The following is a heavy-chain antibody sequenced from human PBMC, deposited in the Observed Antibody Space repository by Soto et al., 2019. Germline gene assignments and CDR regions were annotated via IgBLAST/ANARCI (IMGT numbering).Heavy chain of an antibody. D-gene: IGHD3-22*01. V-gene: IGHV3-49*04. CDR3: TRSLTMIP. CDR1: GFTFGDYA. CDR2: IRSKAYGGTT. Sequence: PVGSLRLSCTASGFTFGDYAMSWVRQAPGKGLEWVGFIRSKAYGGTTEYAASVKGRFTISRDDSESIAYLQMNSLKTEDTAVYYCTRSLTMIPWGQGTLVTVSS. J-gene: IGHJ5*02.